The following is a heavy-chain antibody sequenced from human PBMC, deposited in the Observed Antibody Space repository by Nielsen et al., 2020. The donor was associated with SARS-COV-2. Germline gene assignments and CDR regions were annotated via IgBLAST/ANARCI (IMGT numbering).Heavy chain of an antibody. J-gene: IGHJ6*03. Sequence: VRQAPGKGLEWIGEIYHSGSTNYNPSLKSRVIISVDKSKNQFSLKLSSVTAADTAVYYFAREVAPRPLYYYYYMDVWGKGTTVTVSS. CDR2: IYHSGST. D-gene: IGHD6-6*01. V-gene: IGHV4-4*02. CDR3: AREVAPRPLYYYYYMDV.